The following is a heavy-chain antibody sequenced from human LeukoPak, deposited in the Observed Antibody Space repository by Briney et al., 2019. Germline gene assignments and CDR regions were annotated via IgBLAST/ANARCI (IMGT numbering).Heavy chain of an antibody. CDR3: AKDRGEQWLVTSSDY. V-gene: IGHV3-30*18. CDR1: GFTFSSYG. Sequence: SGRSLRLSCAASGFTFSSYGMHWVRQAPGKGLEWVAVISYDGSNKYYVDSVKGRFTISRDNSKNTLYLQMNRLRPEDTAVYYCAKDRGEQWLVTSSDYWGQGTLVTVSS. CDR2: ISYDGSNK. D-gene: IGHD6-19*01. J-gene: IGHJ4*02.